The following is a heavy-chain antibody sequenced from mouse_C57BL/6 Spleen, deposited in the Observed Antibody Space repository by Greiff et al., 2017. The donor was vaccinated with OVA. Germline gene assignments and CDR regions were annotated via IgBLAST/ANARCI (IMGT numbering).Heavy chain of an antibody. CDR3: ARDRDDYYFDY. CDR2: ISDGGSYT. V-gene: IGHV5-4*01. D-gene: IGHD2-4*01. J-gene: IGHJ2*01. Sequence: VQLKQSGGGLVKPGGSLKLSCAASGFTFSSYAMSWVRQTPEKRLEWVATISDGGSYTYSPDNVKGRFTISRDNAKNNLYLQMSHLKSEDTAMYYCARDRDDYYFDYWGQGTTLTVSS. CDR1: GFTFSSYA.